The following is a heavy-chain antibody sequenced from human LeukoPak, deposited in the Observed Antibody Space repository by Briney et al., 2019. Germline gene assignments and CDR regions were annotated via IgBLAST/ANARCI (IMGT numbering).Heavy chain of an antibody. J-gene: IGHJ1*01. Sequence: GGSLRLSCAASGSTFSSYWMSWVRQAPGKGLEWVANIKQDGSEKYYVDSVKGRFTISRDNAKNSLYLQMNRLRAEDTAVYYCARAEGYCSSTSCPQYFQHWGQGTLVTVSS. V-gene: IGHV3-7*01. D-gene: IGHD2-2*01. CDR3: ARAEGYCSSTSCPQYFQH. CDR2: IKQDGSEK. CDR1: GSTFSSYW.